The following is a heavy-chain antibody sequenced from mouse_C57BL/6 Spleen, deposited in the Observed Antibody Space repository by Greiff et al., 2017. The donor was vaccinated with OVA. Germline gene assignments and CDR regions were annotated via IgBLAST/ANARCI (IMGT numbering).Heavy chain of an antibody. J-gene: IGHJ4*01. V-gene: IGHV5-4*01. Sequence: EVHLVESGGGLVKPGGSLKLSCAASGFTFSSYAMSWVRQTPEKRLEWVATISDGGSYTYYPDNVKGRFTISRDNAKNNLYLQMSHLKSEDTAMYYCARDRTGTSYYAMDYWGQGTSVTVSS. CDR3: ARDRTGTSYYAMDY. D-gene: IGHD4-1*01. CDR2: ISDGGSYT. CDR1: GFTFSSYA.